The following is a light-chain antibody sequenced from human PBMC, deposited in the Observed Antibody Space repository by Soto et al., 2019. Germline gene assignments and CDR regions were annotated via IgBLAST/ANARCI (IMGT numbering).Light chain of an antibody. CDR3: QQYHTYPWT. Sequence: DMQMTQSPSTLSTSVGDRVTITCRASQSISDWLAWYQQKAGKAPKLLIYKASLLESGVPSRFSGSGSGPEFTLTISSLQPDDFATYFCQQYHTYPWTFGQGTKVDIK. J-gene: IGKJ1*01. CDR2: KAS. CDR1: QSISDW. V-gene: IGKV1-5*03.